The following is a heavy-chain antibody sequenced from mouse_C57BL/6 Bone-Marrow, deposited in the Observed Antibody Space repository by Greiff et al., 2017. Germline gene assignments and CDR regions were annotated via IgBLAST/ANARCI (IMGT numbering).Heavy chain of an antibody. Sequence: VQLQQSGAELVKPGASVKMSCKASGYTFTSYWITWVKQRPGQGLEWIGDIYPGSGSTNYNEKFKSKATLTVDTSSSTAYMQLSSLTSEDSAVYYCASLITTVVGYYFDYWGQGTTLTVSS. CDR2: IYPGSGST. V-gene: IGHV1-55*01. CDR1: GYTFTSYW. CDR3: ASLITTVVGYYFDY. D-gene: IGHD1-1*01. J-gene: IGHJ2*01.